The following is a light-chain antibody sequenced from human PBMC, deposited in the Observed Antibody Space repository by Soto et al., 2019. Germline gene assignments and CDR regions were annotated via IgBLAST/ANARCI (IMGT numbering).Light chain of an antibody. J-gene: IGKJ5*01. CDR3: QQYYSIPFT. CDR2: GAS. Sequence: DIVMTQSPDSLAVSLGERATINCKSSQSVLYSSNNKNYLGWFQQKPGHPPKLLIYGASFRPSGVPDRFSGSGSGTDFTLTISSLQAEDVAVYYCQQYYSIPFTFGQGTRLEIK. V-gene: IGKV4-1*01. CDR1: QSVLYSSNNKNY.